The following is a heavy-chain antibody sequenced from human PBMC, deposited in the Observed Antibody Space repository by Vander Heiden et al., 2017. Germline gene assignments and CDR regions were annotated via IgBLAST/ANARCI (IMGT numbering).Heavy chain of an antibody. Sequence: EVQLLESGGGLVQPGGSLRLSCAASVFTFSSYAMSWVRQAPGKGLEWVSAISGSGGTTYYADSVKGRFTISRDNSKNTLYLQMNSLRAEDTAVYYCAKKDYYDSSGPPRYWGQGTLVTVSS. D-gene: IGHD3-22*01. V-gene: IGHV3-23*01. J-gene: IGHJ4*02. CDR1: VFTFSSYA. CDR3: AKKDYYDSSGPPRY. CDR2: ISGSGGTT.